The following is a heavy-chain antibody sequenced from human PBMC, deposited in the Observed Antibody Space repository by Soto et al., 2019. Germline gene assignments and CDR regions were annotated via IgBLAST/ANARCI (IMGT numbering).Heavy chain of an antibody. Sequence: ASVKVSCKASGGTFSSYAISWVRQAPGQGLEWMGGIIPIFGTANYAQKFQGRVTITADESTSTAYMELSSLRSEDTAVYYCAREYYDILTGYSRAVFDYWGQGTLGTSPQ. CDR3: AREYYDILTGYSRAVFDY. CDR1: GGTFSSYA. J-gene: IGHJ4*02. V-gene: IGHV1-69*13. CDR2: IIPIFGTA. D-gene: IGHD3-9*01.